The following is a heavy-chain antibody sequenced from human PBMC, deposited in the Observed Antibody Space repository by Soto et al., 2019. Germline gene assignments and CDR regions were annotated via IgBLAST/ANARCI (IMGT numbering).Heavy chain of an antibody. Sequence: QVQLQQWGAGLLKPSETLSLTCAVYGGSFSGYYWSWIRQPPGKGLEWIGEINHSGSTNYNPSLKSRVTISVDTSKNQFSLKLSSVTAADTAVYYCARVRLRREPNDVWGKGTTVTVSS. CDR2: INHSGST. V-gene: IGHV4-34*01. J-gene: IGHJ6*04. CDR1: GGSFSGYY. D-gene: IGHD4-17*01. CDR3: ARVRLRREPNDV.